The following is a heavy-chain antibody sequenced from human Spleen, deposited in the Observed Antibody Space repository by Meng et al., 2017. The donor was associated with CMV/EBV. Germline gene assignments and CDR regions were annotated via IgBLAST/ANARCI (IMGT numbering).Heavy chain of an antibody. CDR3: ARDSALYYYYGMDV. CDR1: GFTFSSYW. V-gene: IGHV3-30*03. J-gene: IGHJ6*02. CDR2: ISYDGSNK. Sequence: GGSLRLSCAASGFTFSSYWMSWVRQAPGKGLEWVAVISYDGSNKYYADSVKGRFTISRDNSKNTLYLQMNSLRAEDTAVYYCARDSALYYYYGMDVWGQGTTVTVSS.